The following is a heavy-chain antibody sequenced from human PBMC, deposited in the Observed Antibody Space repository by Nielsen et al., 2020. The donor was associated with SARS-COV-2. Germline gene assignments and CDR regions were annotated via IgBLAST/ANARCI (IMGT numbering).Heavy chain of an antibody. CDR1: GFTFSSYD. D-gene: IGHD3-22*01. Sequence: GESLKISCAASGFTFSSYDMHWVRQATGKGLEWVSAIGTAGDTYYPGSVKGRFTISRDNAKNSLYLQMNSLRAEDTAVYYCARDGSGYYYPYDAFDIWGQGTMVTVSS. V-gene: IGHV3-13*04. CDR3: ARDGSGYYYPYDAFDI. CDR2: IGTAGDT. J-gene: IGHJ3*02.